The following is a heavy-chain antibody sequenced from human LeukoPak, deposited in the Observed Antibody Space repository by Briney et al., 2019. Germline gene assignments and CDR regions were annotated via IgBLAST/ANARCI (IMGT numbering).Heavy chain of an antibody. CDR2: INPSGGST. CDR3: ARGPALIVVVPAAKGFDY. CDR1: GYTFTSYY. Sequence: ASVKVSCKASGYTFTSYYMHWVRQAPGHGLEWMGIINPSGGSTSYAQKFQGRVTMTRDTSTSTVYMELSSLRSEDTAVYYCARGPALIVVVPAAKGFDYWGQGTLVTVSS. V-gene: IGHV1-46*01. D-gene: IGHD2-2*01. J-gene: IGHJ4*02.